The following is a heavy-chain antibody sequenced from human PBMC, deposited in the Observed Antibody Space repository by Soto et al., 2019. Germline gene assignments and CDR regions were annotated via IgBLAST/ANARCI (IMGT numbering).Heavy chain of an antibody. CDR1: GGTFNTCP. Sequence: QVQLVQSGAEGKKPGSSVKVSCKASGGTFNTCPFSWVRQAPGQGLEWMGGIIPIFDSPNYAQKFQGRVTISPDKSPSTAYMALSSLRAEDTAVYSCASAWRGVDFPANRDSHDLHVWGQETKITVSS. D-gene: IGHD3-3*01. CDR2: IIPIFDSP. J-gene: IGHJ6*02. CDR3: ASAWRGVDFPANRDSHDLHV. V-gene: IGHV1-69*06.